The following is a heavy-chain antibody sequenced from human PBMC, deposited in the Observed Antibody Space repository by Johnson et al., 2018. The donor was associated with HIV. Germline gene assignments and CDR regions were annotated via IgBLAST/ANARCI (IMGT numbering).Heavy chain of an antibody. CDR2: ISWNSGSI. CDR3: AKDRAPAYYYDSDAALDI. V-gene: IGHV3-9*01. Sequence: VQLVESGGGLVQPGRSLRLSCAASGFTFDDYAMHWVRQAPGTGLEWVSGISWNSGSIGYADSVKCRFTISRDNAKNSLYLQMNSLRAEDTALYYCAKDRAPAYYYDSDAALDIWGQGTMVTVSS. J-gene: IGHJ3*02. CDR1: GFTFDDYA. D-gene: IGHD3-22*01.